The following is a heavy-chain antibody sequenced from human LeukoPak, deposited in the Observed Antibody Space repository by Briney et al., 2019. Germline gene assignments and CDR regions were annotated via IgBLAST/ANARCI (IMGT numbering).Heavy chain of an antibody. V-gene: IGHV4-31*03. CDR3: ARDLGVRGMDV. Sequence: SQTLSLTCTVSGGSISSGGYYWSWIRQHPGKGLEWIGYLYYTGTTYYSPSLKSRIIISVDTSKTQFSLRLSSVSAADTAIYYCARDLGVRGMDVWGQGTTVTVSS. CDR1: GGSISSGGYY. D-gene: IGHD2-21*01. CDR2: LYYTGTT. J-gene: IGHJ6*02.